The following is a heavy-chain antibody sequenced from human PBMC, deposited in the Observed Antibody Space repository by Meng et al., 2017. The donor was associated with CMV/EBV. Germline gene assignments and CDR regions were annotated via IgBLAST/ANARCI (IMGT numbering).Heavy chain of an antibody. CDR2: IIPIFGTA. J-gene: IGHJ5*02. D-gene: IGHD4-17*01. CDR1: GGTFSSYA. V-gene: IGHV1-69*05. CDR3: ARDGRLGAAAIFGYGDYENWFDP. Sequence: SVEVSCKASGGTFSSYAISWVRQAPGQGLEWMGGIIPIFGTANYAQKFQGRVTITTDESTSTAYMELSSLRSEDTAVYYCARDGRLGAAAIFGYGDYENWFDPWGQGTLVTVSS.